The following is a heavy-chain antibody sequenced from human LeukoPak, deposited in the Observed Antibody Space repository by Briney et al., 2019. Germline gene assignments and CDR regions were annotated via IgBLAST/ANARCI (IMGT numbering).Heavy chain of an antibody. Sequence: SETLSLXCTVSGGSISSYYWSWIRQPPGKELEWIGYIYYSGSTNYNPSLKSRVTISVDTSKNQFSLKLSSVAAADTAVYYCARVGYDILTGYLYYFDYWGQGTLVTVSS. CDR1: GGSISSYY. CDR2: IYYSGST. J-gene: IGHJ4*02. V-gene: IGHV4-59*01. CDR3: ARVGYDILTGYLYYFDY. D-gene: IGHD3-9*01.